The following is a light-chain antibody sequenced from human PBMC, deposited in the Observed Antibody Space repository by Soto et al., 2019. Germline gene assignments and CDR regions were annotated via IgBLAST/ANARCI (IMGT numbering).Light chain of an antibody. Sequence: QSALTQPASVSGSPGQSITISCTGSNSDIGAYNYVSWYQQHPGKAPKFIMYEVSNRPSGVSNRFSGSKSGNTASLTISGLQAEDEADYYCASHGNNRVFGAGTKLTVL. CDR3: ASHGNNRV. CDR1: NSDIGAYNY. V-gene: IGLV2-14*01. CDR2: EVS. J-gene: IGLJ2*01.